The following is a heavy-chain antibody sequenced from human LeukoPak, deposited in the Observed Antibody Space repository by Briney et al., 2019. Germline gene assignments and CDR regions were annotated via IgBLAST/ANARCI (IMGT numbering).Heavy chain of an antibody. CDR2: INHSGST. Sequence: SETLSLTCAVYGGSFSGYYWSWIRQPPGKGLEWTGEINHSGSTNYNPSLKRRVTISVDTSKNQFSLKLSSVTAADTAVYYCARLRGYSGYEADYWGQGTLVTVSS. CDR1: GGSFSGYY. CDR3: ARLRGYSGYEADY. J-gene: IGHJ4*02. V-gene: IGHV4-34*01. D-gene: IGHD5-12*01.